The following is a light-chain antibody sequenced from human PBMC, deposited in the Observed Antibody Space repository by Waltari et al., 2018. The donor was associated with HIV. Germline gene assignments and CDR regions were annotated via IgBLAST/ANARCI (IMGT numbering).Light chain of an antibody. Sequence: QSVLTQPPSVSAPPGQKVTISCSGSSPSFRNHYVSWYQQVPGTAPKLLIYDNNRRPSGIPDRFSGSKSGTSATLAITGLQTGDEADYYCGTWDNSLSVGFFGGGTKLTVL. CDR3: GTWDNSLSVGF. J-gene: IGLJ2*01. CDR1: SPSFRNHY. V-gene: IGLV1-51*01. CDR2: DNN.